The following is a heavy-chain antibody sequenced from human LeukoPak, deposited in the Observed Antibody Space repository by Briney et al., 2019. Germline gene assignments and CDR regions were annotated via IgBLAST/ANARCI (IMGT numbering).Heavy chain of an antibody. D-gene: IGHD3-22*01. CDR3: ARDLEDSSPFGAFDM. CDR2: IWFDGIRK. J-gene: IGHJ3*02. CDR1: GFTFSSYW. Sequence: GGSLRLSCAASGFTFSSYWMHWVRQVPGKGLEWVAAIWFDGIRKYYADSVKGRLTISRDNSKNTLYLQMNSLRAEDTAVYYCARDLEDSSPFGAFDMWGQGTMVTVSS. V-gene: IGHV3-33*08.